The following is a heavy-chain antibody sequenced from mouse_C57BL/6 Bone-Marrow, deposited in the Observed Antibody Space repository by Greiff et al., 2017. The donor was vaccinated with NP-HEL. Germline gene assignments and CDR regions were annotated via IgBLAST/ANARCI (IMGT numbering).Heavy chain of an antibody. CDR2: IHPSDSDT. D-gene: IGHD2-14*01. CDR1: GYTFTSYW. V-gene: IGHV1-74*01. CDR3: AILWGYDDGWYFDV. Sequence: QVQLQQPGAELVKPGASVKVSCKASGYTFTSYWMHWVKQRPGQGLEWIGRIHPSDSDTNYNQKFKGKATLTVDKSSSTAYMQLSSLTSEDSAVYYWAILWGYDDGWYFDVWGTGTTVTVSS. J-gene: IGHJ1*03.